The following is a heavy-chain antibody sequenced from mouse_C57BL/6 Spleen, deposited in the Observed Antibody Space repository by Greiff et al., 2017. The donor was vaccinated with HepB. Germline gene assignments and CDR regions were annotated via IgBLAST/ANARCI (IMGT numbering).Heavy chain of an antibody. CDR1: GYTFTSYW. J-gene: IGHJ4*01. Sequence: QVQLQQPGAELVRPGSSVKLSCKASGYTFTSYWMHWVKQRPIQGLEWIGNIDPSDSETHYNQKFKDKATLTVDKSSSTAYMQLSSLTSEDSAVYYCARGHTPNYYAMDYWGQGTSVTVSS. CDR3: ARGHTPNYYAMDY. V-gene: IGHV1-52*01. CDR2: IDPSDSET.